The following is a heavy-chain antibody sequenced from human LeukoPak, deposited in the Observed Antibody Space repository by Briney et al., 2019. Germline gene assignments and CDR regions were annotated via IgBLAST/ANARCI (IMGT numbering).Heavy chain of an antibody. CDR2: ISAYNGNT. Sequence: GASVKVSCKASGYTFTSYGIIWVRQAPGQGLEWMGWISAYNGNTNYAQKLQGRVTMTTDTSTSTAYMELRTLRSDDTAVYYCARDLHRDYMDYWGQGTLVTVSS. CDR3: ARDLHRDYMDY. V-gene: IGHV1-18*01. CDR1: GYTFTSYG. D-gene: IGHD3-16*02. J-gene: IGHJ4*02.